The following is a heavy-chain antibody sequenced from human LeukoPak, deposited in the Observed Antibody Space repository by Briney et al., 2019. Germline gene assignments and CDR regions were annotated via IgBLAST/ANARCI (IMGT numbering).Heavy chain of an antibody. D-gene: IGHD6-19*01. CDR3: ARGSGWYGY. V-gene: IGHV4-61*01. Sequence: SETLSLTCTVSGGSISSGYYWGWIRPPPGKGLEWIGYIYYSGSTDYNPSLQSRVTISVDTSKNQFSLKLSSVTAADTAVYYCARGSGWYGYWGQGTLVTVSS. CDR1: GGSISSGYY. CDR2: IYYSGST. J-gene: IGHJ4*02.